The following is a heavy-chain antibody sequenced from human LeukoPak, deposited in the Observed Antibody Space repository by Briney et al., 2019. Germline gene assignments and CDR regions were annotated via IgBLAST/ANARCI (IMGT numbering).Heavy chain of an antibody. CDR3: AKDIRGSTSWYGLDY. J-gene: IGHJ4*02. CDR2: ISWDGGST. CDR1: GFTFDDCA. Sequence: GGSLRLSCAASGFTFDDCAMHWVRQAPGKGLEWVSLISWDGGSTYYADSVKGRFTISRDNSKNSLFLQMNSLRAEDTALYFCAKDIRGSTSWYGLDYWGQGTLVTVSS. V-gene: IGHV3-43D*03. D-gene: IGHD6-13*01.